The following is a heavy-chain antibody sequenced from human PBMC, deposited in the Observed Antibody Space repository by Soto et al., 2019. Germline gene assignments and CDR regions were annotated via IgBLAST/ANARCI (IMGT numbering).Heavy chain of an antibody. D-gene: IGHD1-26*01. V-gene: IGHV1-18*01. J-gene: IGHJ5*02. CDR1: GYNFNSYT. CDR3: ARVVGALGHWFDP. CDR2: ISAYNGNT. Sequence: QVQLVQSGAEVKKPGASVKVSCKASGYNFNSYTISWVRQAPGQGLEWMGRISAYNGNTNYAQKVQGRVTMTTDTSTSTAYMELRSLRSDDTAVYHCARVVGALGHWFDPGGQGTLVTVSS.